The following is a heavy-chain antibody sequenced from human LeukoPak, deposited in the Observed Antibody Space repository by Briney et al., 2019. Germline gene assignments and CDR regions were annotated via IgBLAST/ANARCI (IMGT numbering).Heavy chain of an antibody. CDR1: GFTFSSYE. V-gene: IGHV3-48*03. D-gene: IGHD3-16*02. CDR2: ISSSGSTI. Sequence: GGSLRLSCAASGFTFSSYEMNWVRQAPGKGLEWVSYISSSGSTIYYADSVKGRFTISRDNAKNSLYLQMDSLRAEDTAVYYCARDRLSMTTYGMDVWGQGTTVTVS. J-gene: IGHJ6*02. CDR3: ARDRLSMTTYGMDV.